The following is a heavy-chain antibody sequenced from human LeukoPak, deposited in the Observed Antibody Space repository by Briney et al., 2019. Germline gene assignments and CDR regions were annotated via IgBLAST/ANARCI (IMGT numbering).Heavy chain of an antibody. J-gene: IGHJ4*02. CDR1: GFTFSNYG. D-gene: IGHD2-2*01. CDR2: IWYDGSNK. V-gene: IGHV3-33*08. Sequence: GGSLTLSCAASGFTFSNYGMHCVRQAPGKGLEWVAVIWYDGSNKYYADSVKGRFTISRDNSKNTLYLQMNSLRDEDTAVYYCARVGLSRVPAGMSLILDYWGQGTLVTVSS. CDR3: ARVGLSRVPAGMSLILDY.